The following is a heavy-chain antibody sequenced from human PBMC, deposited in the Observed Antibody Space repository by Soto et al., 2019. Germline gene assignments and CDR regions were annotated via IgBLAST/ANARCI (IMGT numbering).Heavy chain of an antibody. CDR1: GGSISSGGYY. J-gene: IGHJ4*02. CDR3: AGVDSSGWDPNYFDY. Sequence: QVQLQESGPGLVKPSQTLSLTCTVSGGSISSGGYYWSWIRQHPGKGLEWIGYIYYSGSTYYNPSLTSRVNRXXDXSXXQFSLKLSSATAADTAVYYCAGVDSSGWDPNYFDYWGQGTLVTVSS. D-gene: IGHD3-22*01. V-gene: IGHV4-31*03. CDR2: IYYSGST.